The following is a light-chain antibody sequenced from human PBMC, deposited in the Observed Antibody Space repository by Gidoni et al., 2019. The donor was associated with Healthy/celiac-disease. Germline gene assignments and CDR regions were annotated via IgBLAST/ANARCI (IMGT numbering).Light chain of an antibody. CDR1: SLRSYD. CDR2: GKN. CDR3: NSRDSSGNHYWV. V-gene: IGLV3-19*01. J-gene: IGLJ3*02. Sequence: SSELTQDPAVSVALGQTVRITCQGASLRSYDASWYQQKPGQAPGLVIYGKNNRPSGIPHRFSGSSSGSTAALTITGAQAEDEADYYCNSRDSSGNHYWVFGGGTKLTV.